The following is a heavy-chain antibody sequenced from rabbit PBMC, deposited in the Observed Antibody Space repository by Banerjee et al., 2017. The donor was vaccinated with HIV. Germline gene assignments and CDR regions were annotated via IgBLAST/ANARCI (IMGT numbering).Heavy chain of an antibody. CDR1: GFTISSSYW. V-gene: IGHV1S45*01. CDR3: ARDRSGSWYPSYFNL. J-gene: IGHJ4*01. D-gene: IGHD1-1*01. Sequence: QEQLEESGGDLVKPGASLTLTCTASGFTISSSYWICWVRQAPGKGLEWIACIYAGSSGSTYYASWAKGRFTISKTSSTTVTLQMTSLTAADTATYFCARDRSGSWYPSYFNLWGPGTLVTVS. CDR2: IYAGSSGST.